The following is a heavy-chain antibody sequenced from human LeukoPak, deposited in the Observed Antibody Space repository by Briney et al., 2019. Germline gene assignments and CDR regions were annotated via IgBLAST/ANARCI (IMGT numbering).Heavy chain of an antibody. CDR1: GFTVSSNY. CDR2: IYSGGST. J-gene: IGHJ3*02. Sequence: PGGSLRLSCAASGFTVSSNYMSWVRQAPGKGLKWVSVIYSGGSTYYADSVKGRFTISRDNSKNTLYLQMNSLRAEDTAVYYCAKDGFPGSGDYAFDIWGQGTMVTVSS. D-gene: IGHD3-10*01. CDR3: AKDGFPGSGDYAFDI. V-gene: IGHV3-53*01.